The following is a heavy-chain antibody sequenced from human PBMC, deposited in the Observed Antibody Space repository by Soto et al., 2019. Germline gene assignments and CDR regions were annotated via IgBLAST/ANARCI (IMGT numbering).Heavy chain of an antibody. D-gene: IGHD3-3*01. Sequence: ASVKVSCKASGYTFTSYGISWVRPAPGQGLEWMGWISAYNGNTNYAQKLQGRVTMTTDTSTSTAYMELRSLRSDDTAVYYCARVGTYYDFWSGYSLIPGPYWFGPGGPGTLVTVSS. CDR3: ARVGTYYDFWSGYSLIPGPYWFGP. CDR1: GYTFTSYG. CDR2: ISAYNGNT. V-gene: IGHV1-18*04. J-gene: IGHJ5*02.